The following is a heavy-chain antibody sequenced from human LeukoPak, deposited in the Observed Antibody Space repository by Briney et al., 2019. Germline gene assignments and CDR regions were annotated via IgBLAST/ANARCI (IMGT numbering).Heavy chain of an antibody. V-gene: IGHV7-4-1*02. CDR3: ARDLRERYYDSSGSPPGGWFDP. J-gene: IGHJ5*02. Sequence: GASVKVSCKASGYTFTSYAMNWVRQAPGQGLEWMGWINTNTGNPTYAQGFTGRFVFSSDTSVSTAYLQISSLKAEDTAVYYCARDLRERYYDSSGSPPGGWFDPWGQGTLVTVSS. CDR2: INTNTGNP. D-gene: IGHD3-22*01. CDR1: GYTFTSYA.